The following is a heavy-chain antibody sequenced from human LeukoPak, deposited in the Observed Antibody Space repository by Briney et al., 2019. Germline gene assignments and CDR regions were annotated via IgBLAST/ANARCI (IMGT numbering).Heavy chain of an antibody. Sequence: GGSLRLSCAASGFNFNNYWMSWLRQAPGKGLEWVANINQDGSGKDYVDSLKGRFTISRDNTKNSLYLQMNSLRAEDTAVYYCARGYRYVVYWGQGTLVTVSS. J-gene: IGHJ4*02. CDR2: INQDGSGK. D-gene: IGHD6-13*01. V-gene: IGHV3-7*03. CDR3: ARGYRYVVY. CDR1: GFNFNNYW.